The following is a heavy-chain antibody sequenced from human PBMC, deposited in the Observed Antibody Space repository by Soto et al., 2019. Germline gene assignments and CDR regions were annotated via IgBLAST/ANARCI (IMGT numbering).Heavy chain of an antibody. V-gene: IGHV1-18*01. CDR2: INVYNGNT. CDR1: GYTFTNYG. CDR3: ATPLPLITMVRGVISAPYYCYGMDV. D-gene: IGHD3-10*01. Sequence: ASVKVSCKASGYTFTNYGISWVRQAPGQGLEWMGWINVYNGNTKYAQKVQGRVTMTTDTSTSTAYMELRSLRSDDTAVYYCATPLPLITMVRGVISAPYYCYGMDVWGQGTTVTVSS. J-gene: IGHJ6*01.